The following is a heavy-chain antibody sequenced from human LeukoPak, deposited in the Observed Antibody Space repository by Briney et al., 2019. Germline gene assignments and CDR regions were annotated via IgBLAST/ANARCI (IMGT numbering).Heavy chain of an antibody. CDR2: ISSSGSTI. Sequence: GGSLRLSCAASGFTFSSYEMNWVRQAPGKGLEWVSYISSSGSTIYYADSVKGRFTISRDNAKNSLYLQMNRLRAEDTAVYYCARDISGWLDYWGQGTLVTVSS. J-gene: IGHJ4*02. V-gene: IGHV3-48*03. CDR3: ARDISGWLDY. CDR1: GFTFSSYE. D-gene: IGHD6-19*01.